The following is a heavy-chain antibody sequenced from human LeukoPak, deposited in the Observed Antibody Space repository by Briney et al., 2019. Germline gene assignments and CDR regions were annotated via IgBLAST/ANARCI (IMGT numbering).Heavy chain of an antibody. Sequence: GASVKVSCKASGYIFTDYYMHWVRQAPGQELGWMGRINPNSGGTNYAQKFQGRVTMTRDTSISTAYMELSRLRSDDTAVYYCARGGWELPLGYWGQGTLVTVSS. CDR2: INPNSGGT. CDR1: GYIFTDYY. CDR3: ARGGWELPLGY. D-gene: IGHD1-26*01. J-gene: IGHJ4*02. V-gene: IGHV1-2*06.